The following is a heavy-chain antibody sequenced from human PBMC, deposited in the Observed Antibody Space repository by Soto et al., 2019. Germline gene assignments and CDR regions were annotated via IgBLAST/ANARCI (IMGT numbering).Heavy chain of an antibody. CDR3: ARGHCSSTRCYTEKVDTAMADFDY. J-gene: IGHJ4*02. CDR2: INPNSGGT. D-gene: IGHD2-2*02. Sequence: QVQLVQSGAEVKKPGASVKVSCKASGYTFTGYYMHWVRQAPGQGLEWMGWINPNSGGTNYAQKFQGWVTMTRDTSISTAYMELSRLRSDDTAVYYCARGHCSSTRCYTEKVDTAMADFDYWGQGTLVTVSS. V-gene: IGHV1-2*04. CDR1: GYTFTGYY.